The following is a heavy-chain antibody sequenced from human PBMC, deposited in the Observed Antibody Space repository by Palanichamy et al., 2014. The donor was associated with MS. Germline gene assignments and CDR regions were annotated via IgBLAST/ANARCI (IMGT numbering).Heavy chain of an antibody. J-gene: IGHJ4*02. CDR2: ISGYNGNT. CDR3: ARGRDFWSSYHFDY. CDR1: GYTFTSYG. Sequence: QVHLVQSGAEVKKPGASVKVSCRASGYTFTSYGISWVRQAPGQGLEWMGWISGYNGNTNYAQKLRGRVTMTTDTSTSTAYMELRSLRSDDTAVYYCARGRDFWSSYHFDYWGQGTLVTVSS. V-gene: IGHV1-18*04. D-gene: IGHD3-3*01.